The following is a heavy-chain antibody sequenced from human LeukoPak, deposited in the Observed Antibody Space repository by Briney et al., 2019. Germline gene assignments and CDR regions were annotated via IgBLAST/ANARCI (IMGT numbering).Heavy chain of an antibody. V-gene: IGHV1-2*02. D-gene: IGHD3-10*01. CDR3: AREWTTGSYNY. CDR2: INPNSGGT. Sequence: ASVKVSCKASGYTFTGYYMHWVRQAPGQGLKWMGWINPNSGGTNYAQKFQGRVTMTRNTSISTAHMELSSLRSEDTAVYYCAREWTTGSYNYWGQGTLVTVSS. J-gene: IGHJ4*02. CDR1: GYTFTGYY.